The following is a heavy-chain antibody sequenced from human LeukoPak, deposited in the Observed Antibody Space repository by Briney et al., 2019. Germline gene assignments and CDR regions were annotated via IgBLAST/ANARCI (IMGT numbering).Heavy chain of an antibody. CDR1: GFTFSSYW. CDR3: ARDSNLVAAGMDY. J-gene: IGHJ4*02. CDR2: IKQDGSEK. V-gene: IGHV3-7*01. D-gene: IGHD6-13*01. Sequence: GGSLRLSCAASGFTFSSYWMSWVRQAPGKGLEWVANIKQDGSEKYCVDSVKGRFTISRDNAKNSLYLQMNSLRAEDTAVYYCARDSNLVAAGMDYWGQGTLVTVSS.